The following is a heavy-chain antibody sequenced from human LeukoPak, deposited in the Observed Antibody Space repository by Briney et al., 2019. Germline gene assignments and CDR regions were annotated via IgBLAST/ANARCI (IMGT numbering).Heavy chain of an antibody. J-gene: IGHJ4*02. CDR3: ARGHHGLEV. CDR2: INLDGSDR. CDR1: GLIFRNFW. V-gene: IGHV3-7*01. Sequence: GGSLRLSCAASGLIFRNFWMSWVRQTPGKGLEWVASINLDGSDRYQADCVKGRFTISRDNAQNSLYLQMSGLRGDDTAVYFCARGHHGLEVWGQGVLATVSS.